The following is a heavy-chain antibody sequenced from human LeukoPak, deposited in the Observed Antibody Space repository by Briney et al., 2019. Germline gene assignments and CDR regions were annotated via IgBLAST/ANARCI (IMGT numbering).Heavy chain of an antibody. V-gene: IGHV4-31*03. CDR1: GGSISSGGYY. CDR2: ICYSGST. Sequence: PSQTLSLTCTVSGGSISSGGYYWSWIRQHPGKGLEWIGYICYSGSTYYNPSLKSRVTISVDTSKNQFSLKLSSVTAADTAVYYCARTLASDCGGDCYSPHFDYWGQGTLVTVSS. CDR3: ARTLASDCGGDCYSPHFDY. J-gene: IGHJ4*02. D-gene: IGHD2-21*02.